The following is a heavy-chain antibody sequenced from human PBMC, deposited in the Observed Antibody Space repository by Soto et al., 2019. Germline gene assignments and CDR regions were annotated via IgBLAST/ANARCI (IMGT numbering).Heavy chain of an antibody. D-gene: IGHD4-17*01. V-gene: IGHV3-30*03. CDR1: GFTFSSYG. CDR2: ISYDGSNK. CDR3: ATATVTTVKGFIDY. Sequence: PGGSLRLSCAASGFTFSSYGMHWVRQAPGKGLEWVAVISYDGSNKYYADSVKGRFTISRDNSKNTLYLQMNSLRAEDTAVYYCATATVTTVKGFIDYWGQGTLVTVSS. J-gene: IGHJ4*02.